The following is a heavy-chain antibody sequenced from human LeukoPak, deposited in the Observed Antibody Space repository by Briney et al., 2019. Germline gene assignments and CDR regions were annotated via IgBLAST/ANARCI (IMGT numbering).Heavy chain of an antibody. CDR1: GYTFTSYG. CDR3: ARGAHDYGSSVFGGVQYYFDY. J-gene: IGHJ4*02. CDR2: ISAYNGNT. D-gene: IGHD4-17*01. V-gene: IGHV1-18*01. Sequence: ASVKVSRKASGYTFTSYGISWVRQAPGQGLEWMGRISAYNGNTNYAQKLQGRVTMTTDTSTSTAYMELRSLRSDDTAVYYCARGAHDYGSSVFGGVQYYFDYWGQGTLVTVSS.